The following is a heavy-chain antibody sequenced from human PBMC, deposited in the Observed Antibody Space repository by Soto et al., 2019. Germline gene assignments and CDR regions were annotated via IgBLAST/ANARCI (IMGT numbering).Heavy chain of an antibody. CDR1: GGCISSYY. J-gene: IGHJ6*03. CDR2: IYYSGST. Sequence: SETLSLTCTVSGGCISSYYWSWIRQPPGKGLEWIGYIYYSGSTNYNPSLKSRVTISVDTSKNQFSLKLSSVTAADTAVYYCARAPGGIQLWRYYYYMDVWGKGTTVTVSS. D-gene: IGHD5-18*01. CDR3: ARAPGGIQLWRYYYYMDV. V-gene: IGHV4-59*01.